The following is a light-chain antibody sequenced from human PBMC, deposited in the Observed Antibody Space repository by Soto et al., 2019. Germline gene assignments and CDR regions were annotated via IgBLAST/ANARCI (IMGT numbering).Light chain of an antibody. V-gene: IGKV3-15*01. CDR1: QSVSGN. CDR3: QQYNNWPRE. J-gene: IGKJ1*01. Sequence: EIVMTQSPATLSVSPGERATLSCRASQSVSGNLAWYQQKPGQAPRLLIYGASTRATGIPARFSGSGSGTEFTITNSSLQSEDFAVYYCQQYNNWPREFGQGTKVEIK. CDR2: GAS.